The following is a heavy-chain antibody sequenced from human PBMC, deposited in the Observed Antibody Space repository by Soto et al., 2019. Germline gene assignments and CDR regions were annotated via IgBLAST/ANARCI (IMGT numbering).Heavy chain of an antibody. CDR3: ARTLNEWLLGLD. D-gene: IGHD3-3*01. V-gene: IGHV1-18*01. CDR1: GYTFTSYG. J-gene: IGHJ4*02. CDR2: ISAYNGNT. Sequence: ASVKVSCKASGYTFTSYGISWVRKAPGQGLEWMGWISAYNGNTNYAQKFQGRVTMTTDTSTSTTYMELRSLRSDDTAVYYCARTLNEWLLGLDWGQGTLVTVSS.